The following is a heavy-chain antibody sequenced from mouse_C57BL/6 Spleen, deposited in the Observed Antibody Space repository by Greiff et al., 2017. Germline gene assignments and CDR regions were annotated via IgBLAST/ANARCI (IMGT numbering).Heavy chain of an antibody. V-gene: IGHV1-22*01. D-gene: IGHD1-1*01. CDR2: INPNNGGT. CDR3: ASYLLVYFDV. Sequence: EVQLQQSGPELVKPGASVKMSCKASGYTFTDYNMHWVKQNHGKSLEWIGNINPNNGGTSYHQKFKGKATLTVKKYSSTAYMELRSLTSEDSAVYYCASYLLVYFDVWGTGATVTVSS. CDR1: GYTFTDYN. J-gene: IGHJ1*03.